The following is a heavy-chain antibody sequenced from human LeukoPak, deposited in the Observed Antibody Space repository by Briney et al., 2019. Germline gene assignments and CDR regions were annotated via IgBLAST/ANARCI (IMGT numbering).Heavy chain of an antibody. J-gene: IGHJ4*02. CDR2: ISSSSSYI. V-gene: IGHV3-21*01. CDR3: ASLVVVPAAIIPG. Sequence: GGSLRLSCAASGFTFSSYSMNWVRQAPGKGLEWVSSISSSSSYIYYADSVKGRFTISRDNAKNSLYLQMNSLRAEDTAVYYCASLVVVPAAIIPGWGQGTLVTVSS. D-gene: IGHD2-2*02. CDR1: GFTFSSYS.